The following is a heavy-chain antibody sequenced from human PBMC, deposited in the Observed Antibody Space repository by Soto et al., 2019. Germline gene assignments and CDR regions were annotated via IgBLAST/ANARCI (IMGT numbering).Heavy chain of an antibody. D-gene: IGHD3-10*01. CDR1: GYTFTNYF. CDR2: IIAIFGKA. V-gene: IGHV1-69*13. J-gene: IGHJ6*02. Sequence: ASVKVSCKASGYTFTNYFIHWVRQAPGQSLEWMGGIIAIFGKANYAQKFQGRVTITADESTSTAYMELSSLRSEDTAVYYCARGTEGSGNYYYYYGMDVWGQGTTVTVSS. CDR3: ARGTEGSGNYYYYYGMDV.